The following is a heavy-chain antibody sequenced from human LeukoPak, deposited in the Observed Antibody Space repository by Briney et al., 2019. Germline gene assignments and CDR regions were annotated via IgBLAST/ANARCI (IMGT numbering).Heavy chain of an antibody. CDR1: GFTVSSNY. CDR3: AKERSIAAAVDY. D-gene: IGHD6-13*01. J-gene: IGHJ4*02. CDR2: IYSGGST. Sequence: GGSLRLSCAASGFTVSSNYMSWVRQAPGKGLEWVPVIYSGGSTYYADSVKGRFTISRDNSKNTLYLQMNSLRAEDTAVYYCAKERSIAAAVDYWGQGTLVTVSS. V-gene: IGHV3-53*01.